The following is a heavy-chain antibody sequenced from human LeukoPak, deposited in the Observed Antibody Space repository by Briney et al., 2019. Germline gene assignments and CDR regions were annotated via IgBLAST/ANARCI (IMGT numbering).Heavy chain of an antibody. D-gene: IGHD6-6*01. J-gene: IGHJ6*03. CDR2: IYYSGST. V-gene: IGHV4-39*07. Sequence: SETLSLTCTVSGGSISSSSYYWGWVRQPPGRGREWLGSIYYSGSTYYNPSRKSRATISVDTSKNQFSLKLSSVTAADTAVYYCARTRGRQLVLYVVYYYYMDVWGKGTTVTVSS. CDR1: GGSISSSSYY. CDR3: ARTRGRQLVLYVVYYYYMDV.